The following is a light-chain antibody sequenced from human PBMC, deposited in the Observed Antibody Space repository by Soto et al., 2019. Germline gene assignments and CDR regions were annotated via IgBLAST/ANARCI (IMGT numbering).Light chain of an antibody. J-gene: IGKJ1*01. CDR3: QHLHWA. CDR1: QEISGY. Sequence: IHLTQSPSSLSASVGDRVTITCRASQEISGYLAWYQQTPGKAPKLLIYGVSTLQDGVSSRFSGRGSGTDFSLTISSLQPEDFEPYYCQHLHWAFGPGT. CDR2: GVS. V-gene: IGKV1-9*01.